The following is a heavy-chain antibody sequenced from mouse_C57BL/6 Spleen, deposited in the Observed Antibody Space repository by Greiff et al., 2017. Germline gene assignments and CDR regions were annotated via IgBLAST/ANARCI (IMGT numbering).Heavy chain of an antibody. Sequence: QVQLKQSGAELARPGASVKLSCKASGYTFTSSGISWVKQRTGQGLEWIGEIYPRSGNTYYNEKFKGKATLTADKSSSTAYMELRSLTSEDSAVYFCARENSYAMDYWGQGTSVTVSS. CDR2: IYPRSGNT. J-gene: IGHJ4*01. CDR1: GYTFTSSG. V-gene: IGHV1-81*01. CDR3: ARENSYAMDY.